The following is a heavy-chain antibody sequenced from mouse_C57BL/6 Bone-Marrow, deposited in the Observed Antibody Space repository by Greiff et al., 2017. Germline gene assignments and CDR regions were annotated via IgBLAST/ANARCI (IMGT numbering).Heavy chain of an antibody. CDR2: ISSGGSYT. D-gene: IGHD2-3*01. V-gene: IGHV5-6*01. CDR3: ARGGGYYNDYAMDY. Sequence: DVQLQESGGDLVKPGGSLKLSCAASGFTFSSYGMSWVRQTPVKRLEWVATISSGGSYTYYPDSVKGRFTISRDNAKNTLYLQMSSLKSEDTAMYYCARGGGYYNDYAMDYWGRGTSVTVSS. J-gene: IGHJ4*01. CDR1: GFTFSSYG.